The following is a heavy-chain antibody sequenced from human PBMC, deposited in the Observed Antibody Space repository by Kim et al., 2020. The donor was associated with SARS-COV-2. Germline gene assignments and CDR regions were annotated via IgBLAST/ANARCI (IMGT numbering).Heavy chain of an antibody. V-gene: IGHV3-23*01. Sequence: AATVRGRFTISRDNSKNTLELQMNSLRAEDTAIHYCARELRRSVGSGVDSWGQGTVVTVSS. D-gene: IGHD1-26*01. CDR3: ARELRRSVGSGVDS. J-gene: IGHJ5*01.